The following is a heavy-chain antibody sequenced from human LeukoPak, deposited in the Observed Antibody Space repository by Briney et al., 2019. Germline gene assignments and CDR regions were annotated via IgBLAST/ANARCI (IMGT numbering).Heavy chain of an antibody. CDR3: AKDRGSGYHYFDY. V-gene: IGHV3-23*01. D-gene: IGHD3-22*01. CDR2: ISTSGESA. CDR1: GFTFSSYA. Sequence: PGGSLRLSCPVSGFTFSSYAMSWVRQAAGRGLEWASVISTSGESAYYADSVKGRFTISRDNSKNTLYLQMNSLRAEDTAVYYCAKDRGSGYHYFDYWGQGTLVTVSS. J-gene: IGHJ4*02.